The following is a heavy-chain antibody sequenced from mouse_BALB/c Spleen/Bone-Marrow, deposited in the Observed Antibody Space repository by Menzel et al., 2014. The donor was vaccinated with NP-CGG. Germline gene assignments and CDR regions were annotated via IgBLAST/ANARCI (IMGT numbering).Heavy chain of an antibody. V-gene: IGHV5-9-3*01. D-gene: IGHD2-3*01. CDR3: ARQGDGYFDY. CDR1: GFTFSSYA. CDR2: ISSGGSYT. Sequence: VKLVESGGGLVKPGGSLKLSCAASGFTFSSYAMSWVRQTPEKRLEWVATISSGGSYTYYPDSVKGRFTISRDNAKNTLYLQMSSLRSEDTAIYYCARQGDGYFDYWGQGTTLTVSS. J-gene: IGHJ2*01.